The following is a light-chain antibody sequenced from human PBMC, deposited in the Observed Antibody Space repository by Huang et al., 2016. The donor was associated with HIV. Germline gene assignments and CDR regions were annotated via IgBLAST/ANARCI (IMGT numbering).Light chain of an antibody. J-gene: IGKJ2*01. CDR2: AAS. V-gene: IGKV3-20*01. CDR3: HQYGTSPYT. CDR1: QSLSHSF. Sequence: EVLLTQSPGTLSSSPGERVTVSCRVSQSLSHSFIAWYQQRPGQAPRLLIYAASTRASGIPDRFSGSGSGTDFTLTINRLEPSDFAVYYCHQYGTSPYTFGQGTNLDVK.